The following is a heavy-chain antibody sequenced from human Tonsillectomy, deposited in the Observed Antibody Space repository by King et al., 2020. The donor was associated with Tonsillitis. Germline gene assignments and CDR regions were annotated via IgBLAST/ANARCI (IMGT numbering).Heavy chain of an antibody. CDR1: GGCIISSSYY. J-gene: IGHJ4*02. V-gene: IGHV4-39*01. CDR3: ARPLGFHFDY. Sequence: QLQESCPGLVKPSETLSLTCTVSGGCIISSSYYWGWVRHPPGKWLEWIGSSYYSGGTYYNPSLKSRDTISVDTSKNQCSLNLNSVTAADTAVYYCARPLGFHFDYWGQGTLVTVSS. D-gene: IGHD3-16*01. CDR2: SYYSGGT.